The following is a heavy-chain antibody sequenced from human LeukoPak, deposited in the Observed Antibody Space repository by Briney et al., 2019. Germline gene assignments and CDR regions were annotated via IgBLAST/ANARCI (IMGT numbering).Heavy chain of an antibody. D-gene: IGHD5-24*01. CDR3: ARGWLQPYWYFDL. J-gene: IGHJ2*01. CDR2: ISPYNGNA. Sequence: ASVKVSCKASGYTFTNYGISWVRQAPGQGLEWMGWISPYNGNADYAQKLQGRVTMTTDTSTTTAYMELRSLRSDDTAVYYCARGWLQPYWYFDLWGRGTLVTASS. V-gene: IGHV1-18*01. CDR1: GYTFTNYG.